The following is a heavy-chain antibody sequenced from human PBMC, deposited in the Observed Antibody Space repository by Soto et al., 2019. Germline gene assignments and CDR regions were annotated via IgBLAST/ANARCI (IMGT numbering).Heavy chain of an antibody. D-gene: IGHD3-10*01. CDR2: IYYSGST. Sequence: QVQLQESGPGPVKPSQTLSLTCTVSGGSISSGGYYWSWIRQHPGKALEWIGYIYYSGSTYYNPSLKSRVTISVDTSKNQFSLKLSSVTAADTAVYYCARDPSGSGSYFDYWGQGTLVTVSS. V-gene: IGHV4-31*03. CDR1: GGSISSGGYY. J-gene: IGHJ4*02. CDR3: ARDPSGSGSYFDY.